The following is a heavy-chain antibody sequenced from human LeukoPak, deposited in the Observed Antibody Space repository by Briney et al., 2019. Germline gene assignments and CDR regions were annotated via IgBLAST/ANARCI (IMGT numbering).Heavy chain of an antibody. J-gene: IGHJ1*01. Sequence: GGSLRLSCAASGFSFSTYAMNWVRQAPGKGLVWVSAISGSDDSTYYAESVKGRFTISRDNSKNTLLLQMNSLRVEDTAVYYCAKFACTSTSCYNNFWGQGTLVTVSS. CDR3: AKFACTSTSCYNNF. CDR1: GFSFSTYA. V-gene: IGHV3-23*01. D-gene: IGHD2-2*02. CDR2: ISGSDDST.